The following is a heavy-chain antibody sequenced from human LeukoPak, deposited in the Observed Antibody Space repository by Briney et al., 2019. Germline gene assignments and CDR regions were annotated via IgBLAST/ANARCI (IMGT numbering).Heavy chain of an antibody. J-gene: IGHJ4*02. CDR1: GGSISSGSYY. D-gene: IGHD6-13*01. Sequence: PSETLSLTCTVSGGSISSGSYYWSWIRQPAGKGLEWIGRIYTSGSTNYNPSLKSRVTISVDTSKNQFSLKLSSVTAADTAVYYCARIAAGVRSVDYWGQGTLVTVSS. CDR2: IYTSGST. V-gene: IGHV4-61*02. CDR3: ARIAAGVRSVDY.